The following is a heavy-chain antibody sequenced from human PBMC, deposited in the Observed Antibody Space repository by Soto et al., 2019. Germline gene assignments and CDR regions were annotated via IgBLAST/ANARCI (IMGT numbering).Heavy chain of an antibody. D-gene: IGHD2-21*02. J-gene: IGHJ4*02. CDR1: GGTFSSYA. CDR3: ASSRRAYCGGDCYRGFDY. CDR2: IIPIFGTA. Sequence: SVNVSCKASGGTFSSYAISWVRQAPGQGLEWMGGIIPIFGTANYAQKFQGRVTITADESTSTAYMELSSLRSEDTAVYYCASSRRAYCGGDCYRGFDYWGQGTLVTVSS. V-gene: IGHV1-69*13.